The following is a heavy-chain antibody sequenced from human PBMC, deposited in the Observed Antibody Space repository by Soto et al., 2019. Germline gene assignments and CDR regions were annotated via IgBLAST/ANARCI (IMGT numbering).Heavy chain of an antibody. CDR3: AKGPVTGPFYFDY. Sequence: HPGGSLRLSCIASGVRFEDYGMQRVRQVPGKGLEWVSGISWNSNSKDYADSVQGRFTISRDNAKNSLYLQMSNLRVEDTALYFCAKGPVTGPFYFDYWGQGT. V-gene: IGHV3-9*01. J-gene: IGHJ4*02. CDR2: ISWNSNSK. CDR1: GVRFEDYG. D-gene: IGHD2-21*02.